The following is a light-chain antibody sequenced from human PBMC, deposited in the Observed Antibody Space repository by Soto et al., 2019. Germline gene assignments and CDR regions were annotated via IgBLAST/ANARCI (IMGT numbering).Light chain of an antibody. J-gene: IGKJ1*01. CDR2: GAS. V-gene: IGKV3-20*01. CDR1: QSVSSSY. CDR3: QQYGSSWT. Sequence: VMLKQSAGTVSLSPEERATLSCRASQSVSSSYLAWYQQKPGQAPRLLSYGASSRATGIPDRFSGSGSGTDFTLTISRLEPEDFAVYYCQQYGSSWTFGQGTKVDI.